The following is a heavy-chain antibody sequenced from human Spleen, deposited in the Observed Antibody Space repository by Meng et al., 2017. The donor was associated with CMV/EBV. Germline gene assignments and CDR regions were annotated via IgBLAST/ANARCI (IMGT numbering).Heavy chain of an antibody. J-gene: IGHJ4*02. Sequence: GESLKISCAASGFIFSSYSMNWVRQAPGKGLEWVAVISYDGSNKYYADSVKGRFTISRDNSKNTLYLQMNSLRAEDTAVYYCAKDVHTGVIDYWGQGTLVTVSS. D-gene: IGHD2-8*01. V-gene: IGHV3-30*18. CDR3: AKDVHTGVIDY. CDR1: GFIFSSYS. CDR2: ISYDGSNK.